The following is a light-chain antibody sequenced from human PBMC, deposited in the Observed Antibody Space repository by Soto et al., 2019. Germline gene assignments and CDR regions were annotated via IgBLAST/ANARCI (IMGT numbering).Light chain of an antibody. J-gene: IGLJ1*01. CDR2: EVF. CDR1: SSDVGRYNL. Sequence: QSALTQPASVSGFPGQSITISCTGSSSDVGRYNLVSWYQQHPGKAPKLIIYEVFKRPSGVSNRFSGSKSGNTASLTVSGLQAEGEAYYYCCSYAGIFVLGPGTKATVL. V-gene: IGLV2-23*02. CDR3: CSYAGIFV.